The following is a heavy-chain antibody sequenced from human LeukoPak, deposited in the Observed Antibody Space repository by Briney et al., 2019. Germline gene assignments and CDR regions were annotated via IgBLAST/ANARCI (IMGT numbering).Heavy chain of an antibody. CDR3: ARDSDWAFDY. V-gene: IGHV3-48*01. J-gene: IGHJ4*02. D-gene: IGHD3-9*01. CDR1: GFNFDNAW. Sequence: GGSLRLSCAASGFNFDNAWMYWVRQAPGKGLEWLSYVKSGNYDIQYADSVTGRFTVSRDSATNSLYLQMNDLKAEDTAVYYCARDSDWAFDYWGQGSLVTVSS. CDR2: VKSGNYDI.